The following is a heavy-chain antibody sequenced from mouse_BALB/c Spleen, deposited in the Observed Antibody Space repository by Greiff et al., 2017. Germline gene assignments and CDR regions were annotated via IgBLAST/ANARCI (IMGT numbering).Heavy chain of an antibody. D-gene: IGHD2-10*01. Sequence: EVMLVVSGGGLVQPGGSRKLSCAASGFTFSRFGMHWVRQAPEKGLEWVAYISSGSSTIYYADTVKGRVTISRDNPKNTLFLQMTSLRSEDTAMYYCARWAYDGTYEIAYWGQGTLVTVSA. J-gene: IGHJ3*01. CDR3: ARWAYDGTYEIAY. CDR2: ISSGSSTI. CDR1: GFTFSRFG. V-gene: IGHV5-17*02.